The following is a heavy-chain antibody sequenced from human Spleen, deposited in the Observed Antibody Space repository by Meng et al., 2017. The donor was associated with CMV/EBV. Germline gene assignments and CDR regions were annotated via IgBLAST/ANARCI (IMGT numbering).Heavy chain of an antibody. V-gene: IGHV4-59*01. Sequence: SETLSLTCTVSGASISSSYWTWIRQPPGKGLEWIGYIYYSGYTSYNPSLKSRVTISVDTSKNQFSLNLSSVTAADTAAYYCARDFMELRRGSYYYYYGMDVWGQGTTVTVSS. J-gene: IGHJ6*02. D-gene: IGHD1-7*01. CDR3: ARDFMELRRGSYYYYYGMDV. CDR1: GASISSSY. CDR2: IYYSGYT.